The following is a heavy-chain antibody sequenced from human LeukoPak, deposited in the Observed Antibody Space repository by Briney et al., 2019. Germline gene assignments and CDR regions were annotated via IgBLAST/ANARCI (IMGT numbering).Heavy chain of an antibody. CDR2: ISSTSSYI. J-gene: IGHJ4*02. V-gene: IGHV3-21*04. CDR1: GFSFITYN. CDR3: AKDWEWELLISDY. Sequence: PGGSLRLSCAASGFSFITYNMNWVRQAPGKGLEWVSSISSTSSYIYYADSVKGRFTISRDNAKNSLYLQMNSLRAEDTAVYYCAKDWEWELLISDYWGQGTLVTVSS. D-gene: IGHD1-26*01.